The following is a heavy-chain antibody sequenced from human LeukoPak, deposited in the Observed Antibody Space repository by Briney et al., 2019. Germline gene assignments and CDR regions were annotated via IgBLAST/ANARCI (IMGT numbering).Heavy chain of an antibody. J-gene: IGHJ3*02. CDR2: ISYDGSNK. D-gene: IGHD3-3*01. Sequence: GGSLRLSCAASGFTFSSYAMHWVRQAPGKGLGWVALISYDGSNKYYADSVKGRFTISRDTSKNTLYLQMNSLRADDTAVYYCARVFTPNLIFPPQKNAFDIWGKGTMVTVSS. V-gene: IGHV3-30*04. CDR1: GFTFSSYA. CDR3: ARVFTPNLIFPPQKNAFDI.